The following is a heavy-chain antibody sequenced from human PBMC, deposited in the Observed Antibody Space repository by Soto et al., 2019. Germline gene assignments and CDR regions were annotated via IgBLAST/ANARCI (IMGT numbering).Heavy chain of an antibody. CDR2: IDWDDDK. V-gene: IGHV2-70*11. J-gene: IGHJ6*02. CDR3: SRVFFVFALGAPYYYYYGMDV. Sequence: SGPTLVNPTQTLTLTCTFSGFSLSTSGMCVSWIRQPPGKALEWLARIDWDDDKYYSTSLKTRLTISKDTSKNQVVLTMTNMDPVDTATYYCSRVFFVFALGAPYYYYYGMDVWGQGTTVTVSS. D-gene: IGHD3-3*01. CDR1: GFSLSTSGMC.